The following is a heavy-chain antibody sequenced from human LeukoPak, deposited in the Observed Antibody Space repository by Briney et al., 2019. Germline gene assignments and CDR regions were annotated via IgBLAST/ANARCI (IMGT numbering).Heavy chain of an antibody. J-gene: IGHJ1*01. D-gene: IGHD2-2*01. V-gene: IGHV1-69*13. CDR3: ARGPAAHHPEYFQH. Sequence: GASVKVSCKASGGTFSSYAISWVRQAPGQGLEWMGGIIPIFGTANYAQKFQGRVTITADESTSTAYMELSSLRSDDTAVYYCARGPAAHHPEYFQHWGQGTLVTVSS. CDR1: GGTFSSYA. CDR2: IIPIFGTA.